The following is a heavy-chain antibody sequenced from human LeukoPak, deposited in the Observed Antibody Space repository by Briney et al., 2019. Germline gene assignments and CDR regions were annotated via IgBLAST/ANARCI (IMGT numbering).Heavy chain of an antibody. CDR3: ARGLPVSGSSSVYYYYMDV. J-gene: IGHJ6*03. Sequence: GGSLRLSCAASGFTFSSYEMNWVRQAPGKGLEWVSYISSSGSTIYYADSVKGRFTISRDNAKNSLYLQMNSLRAEDTAVYYCARGLPVSGSSSVYYYYMDVWGKGTTVTISS. CDR2: ISSSGSTI. V-gene: IGHV3-48*03. D-gene: IGHD6-13*01. CDR1: GFTFSSYE.